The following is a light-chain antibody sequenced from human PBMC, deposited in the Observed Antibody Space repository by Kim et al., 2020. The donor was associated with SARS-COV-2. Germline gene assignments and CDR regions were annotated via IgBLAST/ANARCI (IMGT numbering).Light chain of an antibody. V-gene: IGKV3-11*01. CDR1: QSVSRY. CDR3: QQRSNWPALT. J-gene: IGKJ4*01. Sequence: SPEERATLSSMASQSVSRYLAWYQQKPGQAPRLIIYDASNRATGIPARFSGSGSGTDFIITISSLEPEDFAVYYCQQRSNWPALTFGGGTKVDIK. CDR2: DAS.